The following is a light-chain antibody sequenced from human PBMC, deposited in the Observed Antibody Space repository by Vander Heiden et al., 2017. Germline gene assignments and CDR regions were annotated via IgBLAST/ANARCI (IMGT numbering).Light chain of an antibody. J-gene: IGLJ3*02. CDR2: ANN. Sequence: QSVLTKPPSVSGAPGQRVTISCTGSRSNIGAGNDVHWYQNLPGTAPKLLIYANNNRPSGVPDRFSGSKSGTSASLAITGLQAEDEGDYYCQSYDGSLSGVVFGGGTKLTVL. V-gene: IGLV1-40*01. CDR1: RSNIGAGND. CDR3: QSYDGSLSGVV.